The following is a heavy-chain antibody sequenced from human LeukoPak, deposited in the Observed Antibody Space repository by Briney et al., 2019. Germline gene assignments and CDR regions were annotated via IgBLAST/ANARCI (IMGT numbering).Heavy chain of an antibody. V-gene: IGHV4-38-2*02. D-gene: IGHD4-23*01. J-gene: IGHJ4*02. CDR2: LSHSGNT. CDR3: ARGNSGDY. CDR1: GYSMSSGYY. Sequence: PSETLSLTCTVSGYSMSSGYYWGWIRQPPGKGLEWIGGLSHSGNTYYNPSLKNEVTISRDTSKNQFSLKLSSVTAADTAVYYCARGNSGDYWGQGTLVTVSS.